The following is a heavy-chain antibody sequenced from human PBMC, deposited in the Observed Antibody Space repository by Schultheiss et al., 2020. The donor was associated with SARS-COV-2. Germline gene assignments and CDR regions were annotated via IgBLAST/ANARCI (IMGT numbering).Heavy chain of an antibody. Sequence: GGSLRLSCAASGFTFSSYAMSWVRQAPGKGLEWVSYISSSGSTIYYADSVKGRFTISRDNAKNSLYLQMNSLRAEDTAVYYCARGGYCSGGSCYPGLFQHWGQGTLVTVSS. CDR3: ARGGYCSGGSCYPGLFQH. J-gene: IGHJ1*01. CDR1: GFTFSSYA. V-gene: IGHV3-48*04. CDR2: ISSSGSTI. D-gene: IGHD2-15*01.